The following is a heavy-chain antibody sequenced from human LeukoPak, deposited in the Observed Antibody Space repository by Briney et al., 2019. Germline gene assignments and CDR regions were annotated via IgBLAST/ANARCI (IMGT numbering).Heavy chain of an antibody. Sequence: GGSLRLSCAASGFTFSSYAMHWVRQAPGKGLEWVAVISYDGSNKYYADSVKGRFTISRDNSKNTLYLQMNSLRAEDTAVYYCARDEGYSGGGNNWFDPWGQGTLVTVSS. CDR2: ISYDGSNK. V-gene: IGHV3-30-3*01. J-gene: IGHJ5*02. CDR3: ARDEGYSGGGNNWFDP. CDR1: GFTFSSYA. D-gene: IGHD1-26*01.